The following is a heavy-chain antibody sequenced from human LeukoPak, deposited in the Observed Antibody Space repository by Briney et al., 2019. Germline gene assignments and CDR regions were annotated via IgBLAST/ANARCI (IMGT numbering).Heavy chain of an antibody. D-gene: IGHD5-12*01. CDR1: GYTFTSYG. Sequence: ASVKVSCKASGYTFTSYGISWVRQAPGQGLEWMGWISAYNGNTNYAQKLQGRVTMTRDTSTSTVYMELSSLRSEDTAVYYCARVARNLRFQPLQANFDYWGQGALVTVSS. CDR3: ARVARNLRFQPLQANFDY. J-gene: IGHJ4*02. V-gene: IGHV1-18*01. CDR2: ISAYNGNT.